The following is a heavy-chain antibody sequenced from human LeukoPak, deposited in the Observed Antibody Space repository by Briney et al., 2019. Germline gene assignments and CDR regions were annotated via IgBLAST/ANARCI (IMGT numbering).Heavy chain of an antibody. CDR2: IWYDGSNK. Sequence: PGGSLRLSCAASGFTFSSNGMHWVRQAPGKGLGWVAVIWYDGSNKYYADSVKGRFTISRDNSKNTLYLQMNSLRVEDTAVYYCAKDQYYYDSSGYSGMINYWGQGTLVTVSS. D-gene: IGHD3-22*01. CDR3: AKDQYYYDSSGYSGMINY. J-gene: IGHJ4*02. V-gene: IGHV3-33*06. CDR1: GFTFSSNG.